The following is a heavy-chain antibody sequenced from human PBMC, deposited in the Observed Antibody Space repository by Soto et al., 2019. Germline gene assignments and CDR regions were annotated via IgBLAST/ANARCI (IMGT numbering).Heavy chain of an antibody. D-gene: IGHD3-3*01. CDR1: GGSISSYY. Sequence: SETLSLTCTVSGGSISSYYWSWIRQPPGKGLEWSGDIYYSGSTNYNPSLKSRVTISVDTSKNQFSLKLSSVTAADTAVYYCARLHYYDFWSGSLGGYYYYGMHVWGQGTTVTGSS. V-gene: IGHV4-59*01. CDR2: IYYSGST. CDR3: ARLHYYDFWSGSLGGYYYYGMHV. J-gene: IGHJ6*01.